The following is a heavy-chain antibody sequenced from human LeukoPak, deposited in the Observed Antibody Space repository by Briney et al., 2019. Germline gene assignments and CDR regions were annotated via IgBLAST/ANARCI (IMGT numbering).Heavy chain of an antibody. D-gene: IGHD3-9*01. V-gene: IGHV4-38-2*02. CDR2: IHHSGTT. CDR3: ARVLNYDFLTGDGDY. Sequence: SETLSLTCTVSGYSISYGYYWGWIRQSPGKGLEWIGNIHHSGTTNYNPSLRSRVTISVDTSKNQFSLKLSSVTAADTAVYYCARVLNYDFLTGDGDYWGQGTLITVSS. J-gene: IGHJ4*02. CDR1: GYSISYGYY.